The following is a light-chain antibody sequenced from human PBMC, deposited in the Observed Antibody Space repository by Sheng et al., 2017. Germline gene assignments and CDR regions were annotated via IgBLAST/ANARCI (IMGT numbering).Light chain of an antibody. CDR3: ASWDDSLNGV. J-gene: IGLJ3*02. V-gene: IGLV1-44*01. Sequence: QSVLTQPPSASGTPGQRVTISCSGSSSNIGSNTVNWYQHLPGTAPKLLIYSNNKRPSGVPDRFSGSKSGTSASLAISGLQSADEADYYCASWDDSLNGVFGGGTKLTVL. CDR2: SNN. CDR1: SSNIGSNT.